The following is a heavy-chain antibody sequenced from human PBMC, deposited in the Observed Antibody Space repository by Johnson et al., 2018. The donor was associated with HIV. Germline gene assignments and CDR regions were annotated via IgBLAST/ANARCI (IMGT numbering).Heavy chain of an antibody. D-gene: IGHD1-26*01. CDR2: INWNGGST. V-gene: IGHV3-20*04. Sequence: VQLVESGGSVVRPGGSLRLSCAASGFTFDNFAMSWVRQAPGKGLEWVSGINWNGGSTSYADSVKGRFTISRDNAKTSLYLQVTSLGAEDTALYYCAREVSLRVGATLPPSYACDIWGQGTLVSVSS. J-gene: IGHJ3*02. CDR3: AREVSLRVGATLPPSYACDI. CDR1: GFTFDNFA.